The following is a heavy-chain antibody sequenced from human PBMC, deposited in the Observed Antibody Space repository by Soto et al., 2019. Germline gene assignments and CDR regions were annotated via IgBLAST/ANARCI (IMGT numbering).Heavy chain of an antibody. CDR2: NYYSGST. J-gene: IGHJ5*02. Sequence: SETLSLTCTASGGSISSYYWSWIRQPPGKGLEWIGYNYYSGSTNYNPSLKSRVTISVDTSKNQFSLKLSSVTAADTAVYYCARNRENSWFDPWGQGTLVTVSS. D-gene: IGHD1-26*01. CDR1: GGSISSYY. V-gene: IGHV4-59*01. CDR3: ARNRENSWFDP.